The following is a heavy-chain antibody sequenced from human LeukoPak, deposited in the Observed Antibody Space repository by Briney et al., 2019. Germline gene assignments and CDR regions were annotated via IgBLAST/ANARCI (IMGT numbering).Heavy chain of an antibody. J-gene: IGHJ4*02. V-gene: IGHV4-4*07. CDR2: FYTSGST. Sequence: KTSETLSLTCTVSGVSISSYYWSWIRQPAGKGLEWIGRFYTSGSTNYNPSLKSRVTISVDTSKNQFSLKLSSVTAADTAVYYCAREPYSSSPFDYWGQGTLVTVSS. CDR3: AREPYSSSPFDY. D-gene: IGHD6-6*01. CDR1: GVSISSYY.